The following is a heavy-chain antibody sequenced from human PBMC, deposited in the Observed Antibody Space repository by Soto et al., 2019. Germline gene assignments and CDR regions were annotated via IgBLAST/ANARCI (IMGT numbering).Heavy chain of an antibody. J-gene: IGHJ6*03. D-gene: IGHD6-13*01. CDR3: ASGPSSSWPSVMDV. CDR1: GGSISSSSYY. CDR2: IYYSGST. Sequence: PSETLSLTCTVSGGSISSSSYYWGWIRQPPGKGLEWIGSIYYSGSTYYNPSLKSRVTISVDTSKNQFSLKLSSVTAADTAVYYCASGPSSSWPSVMDVWGKGTTVTVSS. V-gene: IGHV4-39*01.